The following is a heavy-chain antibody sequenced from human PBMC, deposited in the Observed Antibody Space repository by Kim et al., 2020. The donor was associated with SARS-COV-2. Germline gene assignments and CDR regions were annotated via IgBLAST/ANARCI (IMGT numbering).Heavy chain of an antibody. V-gene: IGHV1-3*01. CDR3: ARAAEAYYYDSSGFFDY. J-gene: IGHJ4*02. CDR1: GYTFTSYA. D-gene: IGHD3-22*01. Sequence: ASVKVSCKASGYTFTSYAMHWVRQAPGQRLEWMGWINAGNGNTKYSQKFQGRVTITRDTSASTAYMELSSLRSEDTAVYYCARAAEAYYYDSSGFFDYWGQGTLVTVSS. CDR2: INAGNGNT.